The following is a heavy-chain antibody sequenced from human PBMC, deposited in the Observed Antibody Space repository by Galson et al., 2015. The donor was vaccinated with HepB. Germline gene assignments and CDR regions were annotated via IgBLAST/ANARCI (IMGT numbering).Heavy chain of an antibody. CDR1: GGTFSSYA. CDR2: IIPILGIA. J-gene: IGHJ5*02. Sequence: SVKVSCKASGGTFSSYAISWVRQAPGQGLEWMGRIIPILGIANYAQKFQGRVTITADKSTSTAYMELSSLRSEDTAVYYCARGNVAARLWFDPWGQGTLVTVSS. CDR3: ARGNVAARLWFDP. D-gene: IGHD6-6*01. V-gene: IGHV1-69*04.